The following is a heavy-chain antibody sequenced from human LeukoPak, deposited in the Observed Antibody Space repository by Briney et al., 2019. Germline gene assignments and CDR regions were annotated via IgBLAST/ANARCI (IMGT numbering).Heavy chain of an antibody. CDR1: GGSISSYY. V-gene: IGHV4-59*01. Sequence: SETLSLTCTVSGGSISSYYWSWIRQPPGKGLEWIGYIYYSGSTNYNPSLKSRVTISVDTSKNQFSLKLSFVTAADTAVYYCARGPRGWSGYPYYFDYWGQGTLVTVSS. CDR3: ARGPRGWSGYPYYFDY. D-gene: IGHD3-3*01. CDR2: IYYSGST. J-gene: IGHJ4*02.